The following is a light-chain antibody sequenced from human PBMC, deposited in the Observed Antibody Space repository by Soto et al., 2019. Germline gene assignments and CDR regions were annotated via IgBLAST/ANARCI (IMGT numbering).Light chain of an antibody. CDR2: EVT. Sequence: QSALTQPASVSGSPGQSITISCTGTSSDVGGYNSVSWYQHHPGEAPNLMICEVTNRPSGVSNRFSGSKSGNTASLTISGLQAEDEADYYCSSFTSSSTWVFGGGTKLTVL. CDR1: SSDVGGYNS. J-gene: IGLJ3*02. V-gene: IGLV2-14*01. CDR3: SSFTSSSTWV.